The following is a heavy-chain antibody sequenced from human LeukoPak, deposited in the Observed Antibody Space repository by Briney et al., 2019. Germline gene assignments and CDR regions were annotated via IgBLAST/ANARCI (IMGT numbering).Heavy chain of an antibody. CDR1: GGSISSYY. D-gene: IGHD3-22*01. V-gene: IGHV4-59*01. Sequence: SETLSLTCTVSGGSISSYYWSWIRQPPGKGLEWIGYIYYSGSTNYNPSLKSRVTISVDTSKNQFSLKLSSVIAADTAVYYCARAPPVVVDPHYYYYGMDVWGQGTTVTVSS. J-gene: IGHJ6*02. CDR3: ARAPPVVVDPHYYYYGMDV. CDR2: IYYSGST.